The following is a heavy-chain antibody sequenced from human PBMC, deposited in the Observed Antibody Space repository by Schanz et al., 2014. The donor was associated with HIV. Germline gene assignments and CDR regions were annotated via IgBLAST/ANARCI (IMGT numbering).Heavy chain of an antibody. D-gene: IGHD3-22*01. Sequence: QVQLMESGGGVVQPGTPLKLSCVGSGFTFNSYGMHWVRQAPGKGLEWVSVISYDGRNKLYADSVKGRFTISRDNSKNTLNLQMKSLRAEDTAVYYCAKDRNYYDSKYRGKGNYYYYYGMDVWGQGTTVTVS. J-gene: IGHJ6*02. CDR3: AKDRNYYDSKYRGKGNYYYYYGMDV. V-gene: IGHV3-30*18. CDR1: GFTFNSYG. CDR2: ISYDGRNK.